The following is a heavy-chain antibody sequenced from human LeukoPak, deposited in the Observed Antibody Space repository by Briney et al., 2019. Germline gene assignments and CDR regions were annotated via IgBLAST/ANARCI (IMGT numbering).Heavy chain of an antibody. V-gene: IGHV3-7*01. J-gene: IGHJ4*02. CDR3: ARVQQGGYFDN. CDR1: GFTFSSYS. Sequence: PGRSLRLSCAASGFTFSSYSMNWVRQAPGKGLEWVANIKEDGSEKYYVDSVKGRFTISRDNAKKSLYLQMNSLRVEDTAVYYCARVQQGGYFDNWVQGTLVTVSS. CDR2: IKEDGSEK. D-gene: IGHD3-16*01.